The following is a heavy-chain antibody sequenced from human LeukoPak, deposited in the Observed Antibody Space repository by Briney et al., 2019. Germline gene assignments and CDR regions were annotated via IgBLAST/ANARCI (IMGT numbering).Heavy chain of an antibody. CDR1: GFTFSSYA. D-gene: IGHD2-15*01. Sequence: GRSLRLSCAASGFTFSSYAMHWVRQAPGKGLERVAVISYDGSNKYYADSVKGRFTISRDNSKNTLYLQMNSLRAEDTAVYYCARSISGYCSGGSYYGAYYYYGMDVWGQGTTVTVSS. J-gene: IGHJ6*02. CDR3: ARSISGYCSGGSYYGAYYYYGMDV. V-gene: IGHV3-30-3*01. CDR2: ISYDGSNK.